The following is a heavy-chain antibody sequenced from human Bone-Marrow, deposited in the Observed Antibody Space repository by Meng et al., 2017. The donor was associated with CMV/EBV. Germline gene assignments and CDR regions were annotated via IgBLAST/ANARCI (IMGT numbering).Heavy chain of an antibody. V-gene: IGHV3-74*01. J-gene: IGHJ4*02. CDR3: APHCSGGSCYADY. CDR2: INSDGSST. Sequence: GESLKISCAASGFTFSSYWMHWVRQAPGKGLVWVSHINSDGSSTSYADSVKGRFTISRDNAKNTLYLQMNSLRAEDTAVYYCAPHCSGGSCYADYWGQGTLVTVSS. D-gene: IGHD2-15*01. CDR1: GFTFSSYW.